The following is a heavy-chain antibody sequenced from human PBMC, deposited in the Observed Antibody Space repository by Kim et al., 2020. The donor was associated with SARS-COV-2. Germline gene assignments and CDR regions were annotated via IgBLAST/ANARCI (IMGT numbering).Heavy chain of an antibody. CDR1: GGSISSGGYY. CDR3: ARTRITMIVVVTHFGY. D-gene: IGHD3-22*01. Sequence: SETLSLTCTVSGGSISSGGYYWSWIRQHPGKGLEWIGYIYYSGSTYYNPSLKSRVTISVDTSKNQFSRKLSSVTAEDTAVYYCARTRITMIVVVTHFGYWGPGTLFSVSS. J-gene: IGHJ4*02. CDR2: IYYSGST. V-gene: IGHV4-31*03.